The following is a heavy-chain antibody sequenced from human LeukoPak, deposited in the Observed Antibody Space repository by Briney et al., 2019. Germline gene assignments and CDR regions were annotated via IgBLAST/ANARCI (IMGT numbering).Heavy chain of an antibody. J-gene: IGHJ4*02. CDR1: GFTFSSYA. Sequence: PGRSLRLSCAASGFTFSSYAMHWVRQAPGKGLEWVAVISYDGSNKYYADSAKGRFTISRDNSKNTLYLQMNSLRAEDTAVYYCARTAMVLHHFDYWGQGTLVTVSS. V-gene: IGHV3-30*04. D-gene: IGHD5-18*01. CDR2: ISYDGSNK. CDR3: ARTAMVLHHFDY.